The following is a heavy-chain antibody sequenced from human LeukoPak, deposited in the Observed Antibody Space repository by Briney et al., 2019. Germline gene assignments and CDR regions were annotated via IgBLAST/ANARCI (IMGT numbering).Heavy chain of an antibody. V-gene: IGHV4-59*07. D-gene: IGHD5-24*01. CDR2: IYYSGSN. CDR1: GGSISSYY. CDR3: ARSVRSQEMATIKSNYFDY. Sequence: SDTLSLTCTVWGGSISSYYWRCLRQPPGRGLEGVGYIYYSGSNNYNPSLKSRVTITVDTSKNQFSLKLSSVTAADTAVYYCARSVRSQEMATIKSNYFDYWGQGTLVTVSS. J-gene: IGHJ4*02.